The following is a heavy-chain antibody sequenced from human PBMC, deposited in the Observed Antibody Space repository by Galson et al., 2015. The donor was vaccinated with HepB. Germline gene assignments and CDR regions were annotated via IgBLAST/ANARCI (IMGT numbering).Heavy chain of an antibody. CDR2: ISSSSRYT. D-gene: IGHD4-17*01. Sequence: SLRLSCAASGFTFSDYYMNWIRQAPGKGLEWVSYISSSSRYTNYADSVKGRFTISRDNAKNILFLQMNSLRAEDTALYYCARANYGDYFKGIQYGMDVWGQGTTVTVSS. V-gene: IGHV3-11*06. CDR1: GFTFSDYY. J-gene: IGHJ6*02. CDR3: ARANYGDYFKGIQYGMDV.